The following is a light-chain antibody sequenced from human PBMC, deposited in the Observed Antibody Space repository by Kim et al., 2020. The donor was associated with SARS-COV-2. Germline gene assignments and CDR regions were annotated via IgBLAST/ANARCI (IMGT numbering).Light chain of an antibody. CDR2: GAS. CDR3: QQYGSSSWT. CDR1: QSVSSSY. Sequence: SPGERATPACRASQSVSSSYLAWYQQKPGQAPRLLIYGASSRATGIPDRFSGSGSGTDFTLTISRLEPEDFAVYYCQQYGSSSWTFGQGTKVDIK. V-gene: IGKV3-20*01. J-gene: IGKJ1*01.